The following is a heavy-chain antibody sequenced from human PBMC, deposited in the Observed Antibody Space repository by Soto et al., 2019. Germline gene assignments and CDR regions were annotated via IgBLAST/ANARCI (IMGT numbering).Heavy chain of an antibody. D-gene: IGHD3-3*01. CDR1: GGTFSSYA. CDR3: ARYDFWSGYSTYYFDY. V-gene: IGHV1-69*13. J-gene: IGHJ4*02. Sequence: ASVKVSCKASGGTFSSYAISWVRQAPGQGLEWMGGIIPIFGTANYAQKFQGRVTITADESTSTAYMELRSLRSDDTAVYYCARYDFWSGYSTYYFDYWGQGTLVTVSS. CDR2: IIPIFGTA.